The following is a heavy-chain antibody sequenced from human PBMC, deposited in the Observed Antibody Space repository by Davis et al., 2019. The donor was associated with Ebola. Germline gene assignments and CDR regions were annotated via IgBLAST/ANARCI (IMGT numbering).Heavy chain of an antibody. Sequence: PGGSLRLSCAASGFTFSSYGMHWVRQAPGKGLEWVAVIWYDGSNNYYADSVKGRFTISRDNSKNTLYLQMNSLRAEDTAVYYCAREQYYYGSGSYYYGMDVWGQGTTVTVSS. CDR2: IWYDGSNN. V-gene: IGHV3-33*01. J-gene: IGHJ6*02. CDR3: AREQYYYGSGSYYYGMDV. D-gene: IGHD3-10*01. CDR1: GFTFSSYG.